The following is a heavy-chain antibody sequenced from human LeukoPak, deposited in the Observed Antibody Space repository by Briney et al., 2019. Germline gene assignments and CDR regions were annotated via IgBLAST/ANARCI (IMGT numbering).Heavy chain of an antibody. D-gene: IGHD3-22*01. Sequence: SETLSLTCTVSGGSISSSDYYWGWIRQPPGKGLEWIGNIYYDGRTYYNPSLKSRVTISVYTSNNQFSLKLSSVTAADTAVYYCARQDGSGYYPSFDYWGQGSLVTVSS. J-gene: IGHJ4*02. CDR1: GGSISSSDYY. CDR3: ARQDGSGYYPSFDY. CDR2: IYYDGRT. V-gene: IGHV4-39*01.